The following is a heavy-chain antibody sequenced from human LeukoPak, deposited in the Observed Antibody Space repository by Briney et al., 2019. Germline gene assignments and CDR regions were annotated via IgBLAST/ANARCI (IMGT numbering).Heavy chain of an antibody. D-gene: IGHD2-15*01. CDR1: GFTFTSSA. Sequence: TVTVSCKASGFTFTSSAMQWVRKARGQGHEWIGWIIVGSGNTTYAQKFQERVAITRDMSTSTAYMEMSSLRSADTAVYYCAAVWVCSGGSCYHYFDYWGQGTLVTVSS. J-gene: IGHJ4*02. V-gene: IGHV1-58*02. CDR2: IIVGSGNT. CDR3: AAVWVCSGGSCYHYFDY.